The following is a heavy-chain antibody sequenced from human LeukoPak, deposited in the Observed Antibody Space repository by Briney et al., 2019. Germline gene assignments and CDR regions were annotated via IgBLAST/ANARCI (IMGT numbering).Heavy chain of an antibody. Sequence: GASVKVSCKASGYTFTGYYMHWVRQAPGQGLEWMGWINPNSGGTNYAQKFQGRVTMTRDTSISTAYMEPSRLRSDDTAVYYCAREGDSSWFKGYYYYMDVWGKGTTVTVSS. J-gene: IGHJ6*03. CDR1: GYTFTGYY. CDR2: INPNSGGT. D-gene: IGHD6-13*01. V-gene: IGHV1-2*02. CDR3: AREGDSSWFKGYYYYMDV.